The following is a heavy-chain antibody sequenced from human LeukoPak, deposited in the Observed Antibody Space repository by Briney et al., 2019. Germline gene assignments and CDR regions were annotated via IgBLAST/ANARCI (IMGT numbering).Heavy chain of an antibody. J-gene: IGHJ4*02. V-gene: IGHV5-51*01. CDR1: EYSFTSYW. Sequence: GESLKISCKGSEYSFTSYWIGWVRQMPGKGLEWMGIIYPGDSDTRYSPSFQGQVTISADKSISTAYLQWSSLKASDTAMYYCARYGYYYDSSGYYTLFDYWGQGTLVTVSS. D-gene: IGHD3-22*01. CDR2: IYPGDSDT. CDR3: ARYGYYYDSSGYYTLFDY.